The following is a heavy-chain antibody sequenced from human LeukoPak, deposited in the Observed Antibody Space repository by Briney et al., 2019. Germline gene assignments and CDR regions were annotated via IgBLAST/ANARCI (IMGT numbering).Heavy chain of an antibody. CDR3: ARVRSRGYDEVTLDS. Sequence: ASVKVSCKASGYAFTGYDMHWVRQPPAQGLEWMGWVNPNSGGTNYEHKFQGRRTMTRVTSFSTPYTELSRLRSDDTAVYYCARVRSRGYDEVTLDSWGPGTLVTVSS. D-gene: IGHD5-12*01. CDR1: GYAFTGYD. J-gene: IGHJ4*02. CDR2: VNPNSGGT. V-gene: IGHV1-2*02.